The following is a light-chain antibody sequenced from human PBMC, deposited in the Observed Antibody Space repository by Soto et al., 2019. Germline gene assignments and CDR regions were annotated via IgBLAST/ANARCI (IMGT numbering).Light chain of an antibody. CDR3: SSYTTSSALYV. Sequence: QSVLTQPASASRSPGQSITISCTGTSSDVGGYNYVSWYQQHPGKAPKLMIYDVSNRPSGVSNRFSGSKSGNTASLTISGLQAEDEADYYCSSYTTSSALYVFGTGTKVTVL. CDR1: SSDVGGYNY. CDR2: DVS. J-gene: IGLJ1*01. V-gene: IGLV2-14*01.